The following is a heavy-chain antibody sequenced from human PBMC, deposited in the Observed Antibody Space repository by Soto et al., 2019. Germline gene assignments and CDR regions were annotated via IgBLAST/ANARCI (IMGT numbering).Heavy chain of an antibody. CDR2: ISWNSGSI. V-gene: IGHV3-9*01. CDR1: GFTFDDYA. D-gene: IGHD6-19*01. Sequence: GGSLRLSCAASGFTFDDYAMHWVRQAPGKGLEWVSGISWNSGSIGYADSVKGRFTISRDNAKNSLYLQMNSLRAEDTALYYCAKDISGIAVAGTDYWGQGTLVTVSS. J-gene: IGHJ4*02. CDR3: AKDISGIAVAGTDY.